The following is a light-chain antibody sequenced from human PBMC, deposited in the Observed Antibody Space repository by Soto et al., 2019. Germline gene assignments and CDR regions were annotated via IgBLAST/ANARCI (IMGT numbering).Light chain of an antibody. CDR1: SNDVGGYNY. J-gene: IGLJ3*02. CDR3: SSYKVSTMV. Sequence: QSALTQPASVSGSLGQSITISCTGTSNDVGGYNYVSWYQQHPGIAPKLIIYDVSNRPSGVSIRFSGSKSGNTASLTISGLQAEDEADYYCSSYKVSTMVFGGGTKLTVL. CDR2: DVS. V-gene: IGLV2-14*01.